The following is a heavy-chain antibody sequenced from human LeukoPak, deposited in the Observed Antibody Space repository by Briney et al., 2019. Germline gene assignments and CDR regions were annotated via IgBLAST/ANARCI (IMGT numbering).Heavy chain of an antibody. CDR3: TRSGRGGAFDI. J-gene: IGHJ3*02. D-gene: IGHD1-26*01. CDR1: GFTFSSYW. V-gene: IGHV3-74*01. Sequence: GGSLRLSCAASGFTFSSYWMHWVRQGPGKGLVWVSRIYSDGSRTTYADSVRGRFTISGDNAKNTLYLQMNSLRVEDTAMYYCTRSGRGGAFDIWGRGTMVTVSS. CDR2: IYSDGSRT.